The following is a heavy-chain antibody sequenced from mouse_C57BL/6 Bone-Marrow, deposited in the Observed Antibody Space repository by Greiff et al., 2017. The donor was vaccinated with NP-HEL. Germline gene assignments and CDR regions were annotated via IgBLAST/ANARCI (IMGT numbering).Heavy chain of an antibody. CDR3: ARRRNYYGSSSYWYFDV. CDR2: INPNYGTT. V-gene: IGHV1-39*01. J-gene: IGHJ1*03. Sequence: VHVKQSGPELVKPGASVKISCKASGYSFTDYNMNWVKQSNGKSLEWIGVINPNYGTTSYNQKFKGKATLTVDQSSSTAYMQLNSLTSEDSAVYYCARRRNYYGSSSYWYFDVWGTGTTVTVSS. CDR1: GYSFTDYN. D-gene: IGHD1-1*01.